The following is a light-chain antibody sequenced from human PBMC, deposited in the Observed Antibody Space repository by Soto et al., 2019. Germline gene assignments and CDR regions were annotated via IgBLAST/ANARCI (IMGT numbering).Light chain of an antibody. Sequence: DIVMTQSPLSLPVTPGEPASISCRSSQSLLHSNGYNYLDWYLQKPGQSPQLLIYLGSNRASGVPDRFSGSGSGTDFTLKISRVEAEDVGVYYCMQAIQTPRTVGQGTKVDSK. CDR3: MQAIQTPRT. J-gene: IGKJ1*01. CDR1: QSLLHSNGYNY. CDR2: LGS. V-gene: IGKV2-28*01.